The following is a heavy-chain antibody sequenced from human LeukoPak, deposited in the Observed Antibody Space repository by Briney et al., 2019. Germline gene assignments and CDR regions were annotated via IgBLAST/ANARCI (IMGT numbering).Heavy chain of an antibody. D-gene: IGHD1-14*01. V-gene: IGHV4-30-4*01. Sequence: SQTLSLTCTVSGGSISSGDYYWSWIRQPPGKGLEWIGYIYYSGSTYYNPSLKSRVTISVDASKNQFSLKLSSVTAADTAVYYCASGTGYWYFDLWGRGTLVTVSS. CDR1: GGSISSGDYY. CDR2: IYYSGST. J-gene: IGHJ2*01. CDR3: ASGTGYWYFDL.